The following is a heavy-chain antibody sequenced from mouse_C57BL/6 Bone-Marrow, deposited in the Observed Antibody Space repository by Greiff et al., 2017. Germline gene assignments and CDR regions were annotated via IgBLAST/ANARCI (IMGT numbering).Heavy chain of an antibody. CDR3: ARGDYGSSYWYFDV. CDR2: IYPGSGNT. D-gene: IGHD1-1*01. J-gene: IGHJ1*03. CDR1: GYTFTDYY. V-gene: IGHV1-76*01. Sequence: VQVVESGAELVRPGASVKLSCKASGYTFTDYYINWVKQRPGQGLEWIARIYPGSGNTYYNEKFKGKATLTADKSSSTAYMQLSSLTSEDSAVYFCARGDYGSSYWYFDVWGTGTTVTVSS.